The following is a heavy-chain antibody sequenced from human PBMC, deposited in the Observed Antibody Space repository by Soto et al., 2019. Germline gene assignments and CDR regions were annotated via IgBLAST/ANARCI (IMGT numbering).Heavy chain of an antibody. J-gene: IGHJ6*02. CDR1: GFTFSGHA. V-gene: IGHV3-33*01. CDR3: ARDGQGLAPYALDV. Sequence: QVQLVESGGGVAQPGRSLRLSCTVSGFTFSGHAMHWVRQAPGKGLEWVTQIWYDGSNKYYAESVKGRFTISRDNSKNTLDLQRNSLRVEDTAGYYCARDGQGLAPYALDVWGQGTSVTVSS. CDR2: IWYDGSNK. D-gene: IGHD6-19*01.